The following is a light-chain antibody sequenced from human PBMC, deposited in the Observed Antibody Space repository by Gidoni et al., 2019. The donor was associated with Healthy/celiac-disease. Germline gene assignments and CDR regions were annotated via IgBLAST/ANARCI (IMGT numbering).Light chain of an antibody. V-gene: IGLV1-40*01. CDR1: SSNIGAGYD. CDR3: QSYDSSLSGDVV. J-gene: IGLJ2*01. CDR2: GNS. Sequence: HSVLTQPPSVSGAPGQRVTISCPGISSNIGAGYDVPWYQQLPGTAPNLLIYGNSNRPSGVPDRFSGSKSGTSASLAITGLQAEDEADYYCQSYDSSLSGDVVFGGGTKLTVL.